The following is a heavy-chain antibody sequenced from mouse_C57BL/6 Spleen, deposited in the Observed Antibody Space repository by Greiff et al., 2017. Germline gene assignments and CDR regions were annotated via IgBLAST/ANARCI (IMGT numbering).Heavy chain of an antibody. CDR1: GYTFTSYW. J-gene: IGHJ1*03. CDR3: ANYCGSEGYWYFDV. V-gene: IGHV1-59*01. D-gene: IGHD1-1*01. Sequence: VQLQQPGAELVRPGTSVKLSCKASGYTFTSYWMHWVKQRPGQGLEWIGVIDPSDSYTNYNPKFKGKATLTVDTSSSTAYMQLSSLTSEDTAVYYGANYCGSEGYWYFDVWGTGTTVTVSS. CDR2: IDPSDSYT.